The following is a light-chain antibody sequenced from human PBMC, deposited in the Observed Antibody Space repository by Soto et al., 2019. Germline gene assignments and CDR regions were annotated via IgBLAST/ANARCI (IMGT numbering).Light chain of an antibody. J-gene: IGKJ2*01. CDR1: QSINIY. Sequence: QLTQSPSSLSASVGDRVTVTCRASQSINIYLNWYQQKPGKAPTLLIYGASTLQSGVPSRFSGGGSRTDFTLTISSLQTEDFATYYCQQSYRSPYTFGQGTKLEI. V-gene: IGKV1-39*01. CDR3: QQSYRSPYT. CDR2: GAS.